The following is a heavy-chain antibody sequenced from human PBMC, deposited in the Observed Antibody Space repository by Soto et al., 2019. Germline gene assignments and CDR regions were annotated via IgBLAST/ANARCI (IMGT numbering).Heavy chain of an antibody. J-gene: IGHJ3*02. Sequence: QVQLVESGGGVVQPGRSLRLSCAASGFTFSSYAMHWVRQAPGKGLEWVAVISYDGSNKYYADSVKGRFTISRDNSKNTLYLQMNSLRAEDTAVYYCAREPGGMIVGLCAFDIWGQGTMVTFSS. CDR2: ISYDGSNK. CDR3: AREPGGMIVGLCAFDI. V-gene: IGHV3-30-3*01. D-gene: IGHD3-22*01. CDR1: GFTFSSYA.